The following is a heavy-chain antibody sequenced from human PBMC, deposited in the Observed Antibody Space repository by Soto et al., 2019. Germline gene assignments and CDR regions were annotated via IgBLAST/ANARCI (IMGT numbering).Heavy chain of an antibody. J-gene: IGHJ2*01. CDR3: AKVPGSGSYYTNWYFDL. D-gene: IGHD3-10*01. Sequence: GGSLRLSCAASGFTFSSYGMHWVRQAPGKGLEWVAVISYDGSNKYYADSVKGRFTISRDNSKNTLYLQMNSLRAEDTAVYYCAKVPGSGSYYTNWYFDLWGRGTLVTASS. CDR1: GFTFSSYG. CDR2: ISYDGSNK. V-gene: IGHV3-30*18.